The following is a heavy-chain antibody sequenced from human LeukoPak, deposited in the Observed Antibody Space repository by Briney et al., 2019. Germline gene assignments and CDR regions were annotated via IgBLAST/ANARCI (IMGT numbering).Heavy chain of an antibody. J-gene: IGHJ6*03. CDR3: ATGIGGSGWVAYYMDV. Sequence: GGSLRLSCAASGFTFSSYWMSWVRQAPGKGLEWVANIKQDGSEKYYVDSVKGRFTISRDNAKNSLYLQMNSLRAEDTAVYYCATGIGGSGWVAYYMDVWGKGTTVTVSS. CDR1: GFTFSSYW. D-gene: IGHD6-19*01. CDR2: IKQDGSEK. V-gene: IGHV3-7*01.